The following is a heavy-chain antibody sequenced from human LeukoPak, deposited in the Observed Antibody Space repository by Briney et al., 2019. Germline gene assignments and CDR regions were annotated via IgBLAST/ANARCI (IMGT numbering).Heavy chain of an antibody. D-gene: IGHD2-2*02. CDR1: GGSISSGGYC. CDR2: IYHSGST. V-gene: IGHV4-30-2*01. CDR3: ARWPISRGAFDI. J-gene: IGHJ3*02. Sequence: PSETLSLTRAVSGGSISSGGYCWSWIRQPPGKGLEWIGYIYHSGSTYYNPSLKSRVTMSVDTSKNQFSLKLSSVTAADTAVYYCARWPISRGAFDIWGQGTMVTVSS.